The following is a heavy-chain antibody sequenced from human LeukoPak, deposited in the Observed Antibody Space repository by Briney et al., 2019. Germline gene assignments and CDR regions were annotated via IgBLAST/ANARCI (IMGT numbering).Heavy chain of an antibody. CDR2: IYTSGST. Sequence: PSETLSLTCTISGGSISSYYWSWIRQPPGKGLEWIGYIYTSGSTNYNPSLNSRVTILVDTSKNQISLKLSSVTAADTAVYYCARHVTTYSPFDPWGQRTLVTVSS. V-gene: IGHV4-4*09. CDR1: GGSISSYY. CDR3: ARHVTTYSPFDP. J-gene: IGHJ5*02. D-gene: IGHD2-15*01.